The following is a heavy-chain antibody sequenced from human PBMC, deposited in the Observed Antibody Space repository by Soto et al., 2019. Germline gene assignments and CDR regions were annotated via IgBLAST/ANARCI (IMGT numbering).Heavy chain of an antibody. CDR2: FDPEDGET. J-gene: IGHJ5*02. Sequence: ASVKVSCKASGGTFSSYAISWVRQAPGQGLEWMGGFDPEDGETIYAQKFQGRVTMTEDTSTDTAYMELSSLRSEDTAVYYCATWVPLNRWAPFDPWGQGTLVTVSS. V-gene: IGHV1-24*01. CDR3: ATWVPLNRWAPFDP. D-gene: IGHD1-1*01. CDR1: GGTFSSYA.